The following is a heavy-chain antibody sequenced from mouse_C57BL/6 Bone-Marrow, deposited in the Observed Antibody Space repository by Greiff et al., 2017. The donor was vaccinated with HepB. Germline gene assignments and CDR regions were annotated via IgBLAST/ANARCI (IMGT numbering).Heavy chain of an antibody. J-gene: IGHJ2*01. V-gene: IGHV5-16*01. CDR3: AREGDYGSSLDY. CDR2: INYDGSST. D-gene: IGHD1-1*01. CDR1: GFTFSDYY. Sequence: EVKLVESEGGLVQPGSSMKLSCTASGFTFSDYYMAWVRQVPEKGLEWVANINYDGSSTYYLDSLKSRFIISRDNAKNILYLQMSSLKSEDTATYDGAREGDYGSSLDYWGQGTTLTVSS.